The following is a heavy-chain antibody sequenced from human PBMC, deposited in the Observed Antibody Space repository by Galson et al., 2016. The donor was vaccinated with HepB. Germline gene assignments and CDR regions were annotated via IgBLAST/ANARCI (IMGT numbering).Heavy chain of an antibody. CDR2: IAVGTGDT. CDR1: GFPFLSTT. D-gene: IGHD6-13*01. Sequence: SVKVSCKASGFPFLSTTMQWVRQARGQGLEWIGWIAVGTGDTNYARQFQGRLTVTRDMSTGTAYLELSSLKPEDTAVYFCATVRSWVGGMDIWGQGTTVTVSS. CDR3: ATVRSWVGGMDI. J-gene: IGHJ6*02. V-gene: IGHV1-58*02.